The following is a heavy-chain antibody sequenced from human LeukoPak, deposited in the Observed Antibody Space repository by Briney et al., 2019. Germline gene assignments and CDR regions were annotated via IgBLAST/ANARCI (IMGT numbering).Heavy chain of an antibody. Sequence: GGSLRLSCAASGFGFSAYAMTWVRQTPGKGLEWVSSVTGSGSTTYHSESVEGRFTISRDNSNNTLFLQMNSLRGDDTAVYYCAKGKVSDSWGQGTLVTVSS. V-gene: IGHV3-23*01. D-gene: IGHD3-10*01. CDR2: VTGSGSTT. CDR3: AKGKVSDS. J-gene: IGHJ4*02. CDR1: GFGFSAYA.